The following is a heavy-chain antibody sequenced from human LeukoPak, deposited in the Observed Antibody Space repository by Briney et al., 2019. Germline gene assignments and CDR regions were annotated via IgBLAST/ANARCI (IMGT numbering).Heavy chain of an antibody. Sequence: PGGSLRLSCAASGFTFSSYDMSWVRQAPGKGLEWVSVIYSGGGTYYADSVKGRFTISRDNSKNTLYLQMNSLRAEDTAVYYCARDSGITPRRYYYMDVWGKGTTVTISS. CDR3: ARDSGITPRRYYYMDV. V-gene: IGHV3-66*01. CDR2: IYSGGGT. D-gene: IGHD3-10*01. CDR1: GFTFSSYD. J-gene: IGHJ6*03.